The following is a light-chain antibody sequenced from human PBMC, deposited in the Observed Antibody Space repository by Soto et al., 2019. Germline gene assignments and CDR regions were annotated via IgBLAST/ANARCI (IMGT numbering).Light chain of an antibody. CDR2: KVS. CDR3: MQTTHWPYT. CDR1: QSLLGSEGNTS. V-gene: IGKV2-30*01. J-gene: IGKJ2*01. Sequence: DVVMTQSPLSLPVTLGQPASISCRSIQSLLGSEGNTSLSWFRQRPGQSPRRLTYKVSNRDSGVPDRFSGSGSGTDFTLKVSRVEAEDVGIYYCMQTTHWPYTFGQGTKLEIK.